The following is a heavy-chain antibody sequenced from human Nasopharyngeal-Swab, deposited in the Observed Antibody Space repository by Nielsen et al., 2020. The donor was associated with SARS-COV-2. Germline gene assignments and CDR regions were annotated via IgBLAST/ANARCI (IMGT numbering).Heavy chain of an antibody. J-gene: IGHJ4*02. V-gene: IGHV3-74*01. CDR1: GFTFSSYW. CDR2: INSDGSST. Sequence: LTCAASGFTFSSYWMHWVRQAPGKGLVWVSRINSDGSSTSYADSVKGRFTISRDNAKNTLYLQMNSLRAEDTALYYCAKDKRVVTYYFDYWGQGTLVTVSS. D-gene: IGHD3-22*01. CDR3: AKDKRVVTYYFDY.